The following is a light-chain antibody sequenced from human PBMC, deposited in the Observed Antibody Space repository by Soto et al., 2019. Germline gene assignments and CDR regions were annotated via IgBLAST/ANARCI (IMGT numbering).Light chain of an antibody. CDR1: QSIKNY. CDR2: GAS. J-gene: IGKJ5*01. V-gene: IGKV1-39*01. Sequence: DIQMTQSPSSLSAAIGDRVTITCRASQSIKNYLNWYQHKPGAAPKLLIFGASNLESGVPSRFSGRGSGTEFTLSISSLQPEDFATYYCQQGYSTTPITFGQGTRVEIK. CDR3: QQGYSTTPIT.